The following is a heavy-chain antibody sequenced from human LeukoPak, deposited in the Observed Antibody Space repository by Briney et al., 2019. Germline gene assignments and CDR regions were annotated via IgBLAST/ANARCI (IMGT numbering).Heavy chain of an antibody. D-gene: IGHD3-22*01. CDR1: GGSISSSSYY. V-gene: IGHV4-39*07. Sequence: SETLSLTCTVSGGSISSSSYYWGWIRQPPGKGLEWIGSIYYSGSTYYNPSLKSRVTISVDTSKNQFSLKLSSVTAADTAVYYCARKTRGYYYDSSGPLYFDYWGQGTLVTVSS. CDR3: ARKTRGYYYDSSGPLYFDY. J-gene: IGHJ4*02. CDR2: IYYSGST.